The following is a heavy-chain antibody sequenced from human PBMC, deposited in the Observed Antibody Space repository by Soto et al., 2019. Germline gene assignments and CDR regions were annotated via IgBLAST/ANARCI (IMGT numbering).Heavy chain of an antibody. D-gene: IGHD3-22*01. CDR1: GGSISSGDY. Sequence: SETLSLTCTVSGGSISSGDYWSWIRQPPGKGLEWIGYIYHSGGPYYNPPLNSRATMSVDTSQNQFSLKLSSVSAADTAVYYCARTKYYYDTTAYIFDYWGQGALVTVSS. CDR3: ARTKYYYDTTAYIFDY. CDR2: IYHSGGP. V-gene: IGHV4-30-4*01. J-gene: IGHJ4*02.